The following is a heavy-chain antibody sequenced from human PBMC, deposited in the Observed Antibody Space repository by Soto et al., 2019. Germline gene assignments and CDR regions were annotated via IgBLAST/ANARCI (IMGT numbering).Heavy chain of an antibody. V-gene: IGHV4-39*07. Sequence: SLTCTVSGGSISSSSYYWGWIRQPPGKGLEWIGSIYYSGSTYYNPSLKGRVTMSVDTSRDQVSLRLRSVTRADTAVYYCARDQYDFRSASYYYAMEVWGQGTKVTVSS. D-gene: IGHD3-3*01. J-gene: IGHJ6*02. CDR2: IYYSGST. CDR3: ARDQYDFRSASYYYAMEV. CDR1: GGSISSSSYY.